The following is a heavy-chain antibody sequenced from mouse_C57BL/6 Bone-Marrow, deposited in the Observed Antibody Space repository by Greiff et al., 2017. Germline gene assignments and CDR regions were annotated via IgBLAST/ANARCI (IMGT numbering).Heavy chain of an antibody. J-gene: IGHJ2*01. Sequence: VQLQQSGAELVRPGASVKLSCTASGFNIKDDYMHWVKQRPEQGLEWIGWIDPENGDTAYASKFQGKATITADTSSNTAYLQLSSLTSEDTAVYYCTTGGYYGSEYWGQGTTLTVSS. V-gene: IGHV14-4*01. CDR2: IDPENGDT. CDR3: TTGGYYGSEY. CDR1: GFNIKDDY. D-gene: IGHD1-1*01.